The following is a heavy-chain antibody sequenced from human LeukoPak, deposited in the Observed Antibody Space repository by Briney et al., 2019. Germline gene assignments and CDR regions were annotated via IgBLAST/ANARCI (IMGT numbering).Heavy chain of an antibody. V-gene: IGHV3-49*04. D-gene: IGHD6-13*01. CDR2: IRSKASGGTT. CDR3: YDSNSWTDFDF. J-gene: IGHJ4*02. CDR1: GFTFGDYA. Sequence: PGGSLRLSCTASGFTFGDYAMSWVRQAPGKGLEWVGFIRSKASGGTTEYAASVKGRFTISRDDSKSIAYLQMNSLKTEDTALYYCYDSNSWTDFDFWGQGTLVTVSS.